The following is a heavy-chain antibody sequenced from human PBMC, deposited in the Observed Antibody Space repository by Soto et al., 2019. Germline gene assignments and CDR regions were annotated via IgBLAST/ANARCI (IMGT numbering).Heavy chain of an antibody. J-gene: IGHJ4*02. CDR2: IYYSENS. V-gene: IGHV4-39*01. Sequence: PSETLSLTCTVSSGSISSSRYYWGWSRQPPGKGLEWIGSIYYSENSYYNPCLKRRVTISIDTSKNQFSLTLSSVTGAATPVYYCRRALRSGSYYHWFSFDSWPEGTTVTFSS. CDR3: RRALRSGSYYHWFSFDS. D-gene: IGHD3-10*01. CDR1: SGSISSSRYY.